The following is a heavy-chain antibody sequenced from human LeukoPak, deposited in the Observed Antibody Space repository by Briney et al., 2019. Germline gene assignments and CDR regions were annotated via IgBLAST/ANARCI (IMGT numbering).Heavy chain of an antibody. V-gene: IGHV4-39*07. Sequence: SETLSLTCTVSGGSISSCSYYWSWIRQPPGKGLEWIGEINHSGSTNYNPSLKSRVTISVDTSKNQISLKLSSVTAADTAVYYCARGGRPASQRSAFDIWGQGTMVTVSS. J-gene: IGHJ3*02. D-gene: IGHD1-14*01. CDR3: ARGGRPASQRSAFDI. CDR1: GGSISSCSYY. CDR2: INHSGST.